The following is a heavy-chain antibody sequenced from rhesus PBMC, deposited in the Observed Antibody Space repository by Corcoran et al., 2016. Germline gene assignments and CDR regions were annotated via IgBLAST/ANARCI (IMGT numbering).Heavy chain of an antibody. CDR2: IYGVGGGP. J-gene: IGHJ4*01. Sequence: QVQLQESGPGLVKPSETLSLTCAVSGGSIRDDYYWSWIRQPPGKGLGWIGDIYGVGGGPNSHPSLKNRVTISIDTSKNQFSLKLSSVTATDTAVYYCARDQRYIHSFDYWGQGVLVTVSS. D-gene: IGHD1-1-1*01. CDR1: GGSIRDDYY. V-gene: IGHV4-106*01. CDR3: ARDQRYIHSFDY.